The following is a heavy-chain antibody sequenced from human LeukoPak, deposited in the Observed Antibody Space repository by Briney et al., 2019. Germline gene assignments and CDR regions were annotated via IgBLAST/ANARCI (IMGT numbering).Heavy chain of an antibody. CDR3: ATYVRRRGYSYGSHYFYYYMDV. V-gene: IGHV4-61*02. D-gene: IGHD5-18*01. CDR1: GGSISSGSYY. J-gene: IGHJ6*03. CDR2: IYTSGNT. Sequence: KPSETLSLTCTVSGGSISSGSYYWSWIRQPAGKGLEWIGRIYTSGNTNYNPSLKSRVTMSVDTSNNQFSLKLTSVTAADTAVYYCATYVRRRGYSYGSHYFYYYMDVWGKGTTVTVSS.